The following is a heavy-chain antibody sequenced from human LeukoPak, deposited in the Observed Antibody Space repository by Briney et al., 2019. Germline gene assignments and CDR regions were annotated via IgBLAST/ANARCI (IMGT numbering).Heavy chain of an antibody. J-gene: IGHJ4*02. V-gene: IGHV5-51*01. CDR2: INPYDSDT. CDR1: GYSFPSYW. D-gene: IGHD6-13*01. Sequence: GESLKISCKGSGYSFPSYWIGWVRQMPGKGLEWMAIINPYDSDTRYSPSSQGQVIISVDRSITTAYLQWSSLEASDSAMYYCAITGYSSNWEYFWGQGTLVTVSS. CDR3: AITGYSSNWEYF.